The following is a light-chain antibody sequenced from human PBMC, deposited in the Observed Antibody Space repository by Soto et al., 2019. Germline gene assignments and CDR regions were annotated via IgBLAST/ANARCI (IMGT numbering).Light chain of an antibody. Sequence: TQSPSSLSASVGDRVTITCRASQAITNNLAWYQQKRGQAPRLLIYAASTRATGVPARFSGSGSGTEFTLTISSLQSEDFAVYYCQQYNNWPPITFGQGTRLENK. CDR2: AAS. CDR3: QQYNNWPPIT. J-gene: IGKJ5*01. CDR1: QAITNN. V-gene: IGKV3D-15*01.